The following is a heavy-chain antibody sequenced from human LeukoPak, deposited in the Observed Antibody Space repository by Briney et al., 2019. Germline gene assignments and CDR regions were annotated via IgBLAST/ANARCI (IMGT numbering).Heavy chain of an antibody. CDR3: AKDRDYDILTGYYSGGFDY. CDR1: GFTFDDYA. J-gene: IGHJ4*02. Sequence: GGSLRLSCAASGFTFDDYAMHWVRQAPGKGLEWVSLISGDGGSTYYADSVKGRFTISRDNSKNSPYLQMNSLRTEDTALYYCAKDRDYDILTGYYSGGFDYWGQGTLVTVSS. V-gene: IGHV3-43*02. CDR2: ISGDGGST. D-gene: IGHD3-9*01.